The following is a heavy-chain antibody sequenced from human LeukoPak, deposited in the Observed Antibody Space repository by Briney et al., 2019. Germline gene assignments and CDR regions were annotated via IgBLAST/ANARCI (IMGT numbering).Heavy chain of an antibody. V-gene: IGHV4-59*01. CDR2: IYYSGST. CDR3: ARGFTYYYDSSGYYDY. D-gene: IGHD3-22*01. CDR1: GGSISSYY. Sequence: SETLSLTCTVSGGSISSYYWSWIRQPPGKGLEWIGYIYYSGSTNYNPSLKSRVTISVDTSKNQFSLKLSSVTAADTAVYYCARGFTYYYDSSGYYDYWGHGTLVTVSS. J-gene: IGHJ4*01.